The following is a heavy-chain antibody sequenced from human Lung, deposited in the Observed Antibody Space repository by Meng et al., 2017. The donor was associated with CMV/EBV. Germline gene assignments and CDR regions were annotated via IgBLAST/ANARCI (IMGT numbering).Heavy chain of an antibody. CDR1: GFTFGSYM. J-gene: IGHJ2*01. Sequence: GGSLRLSCAASGFTFGSYMMNWVRQVPGKGLEWVSSISASSGDMYYVDSVKGRFTISRDNAQETLYLQMNSLRAEDTAVYYCARASGYFDVWGRGTRVTGSS. CDR3: ARASGYFDV. CDR2: ISASSGDM. V-gene: IGHV3-21*04.